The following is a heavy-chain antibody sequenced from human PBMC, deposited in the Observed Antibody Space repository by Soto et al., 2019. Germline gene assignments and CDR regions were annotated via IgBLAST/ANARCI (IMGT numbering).Heavy chain of an antibody. D-gene: IGHD6-19*01. CDR1: GYTYTSYA. CDR2: INSGNGNT. Sequence: GTSVKVSCKASGYTYTSYAIHWVRQAPGQRLEWMGWINSGNGNTKYSQKFQGRVTLTRDTSASTAYMELNSLRAEDTAVYYCARDRGRSSSGSTRFFDYWGQGTPVTVSS. CDR3: ARDRGRSSSGSTRFFDY. J-gene: IGHJ4*02. V-gene: IGHV1-3*01.